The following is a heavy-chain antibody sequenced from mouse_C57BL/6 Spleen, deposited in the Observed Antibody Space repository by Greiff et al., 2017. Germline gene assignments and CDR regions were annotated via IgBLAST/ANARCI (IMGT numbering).Heavy chain of an antibody. CDR2: IYPGDGDT. CDR3: ATNYYGSSPGFAY. Sequence: QVQLQQSGPELVKPGASVKISCKASGYAFSSSWMNWVKQRPGKGLEWIGRIYPGDGDTNYNGKFKGKATLTADKSSSTAYMQLSSLTSEDSAVYFCATNYYGSSPGFAYWGQGTLVTVSA. J-gene: IGHJ3*01. D-gene: IGHD1-1*01. CDR1: GYAFSSSW. V-gene: IGHV1-82*01.